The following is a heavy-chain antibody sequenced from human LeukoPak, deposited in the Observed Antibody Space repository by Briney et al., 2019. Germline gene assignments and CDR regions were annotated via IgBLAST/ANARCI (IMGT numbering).Heavy chain of an antibody. V-gene: IGHV4-39*07. J-gene: IGHJ3*02. Sequence: SETLSLTCTVSGGSISSSAQSWGWIRQPPGKGLEWIGTIYYSGNTYYNPPLESRVTVSVDTSKNQFSLKLNPVTAADAALYYCARGRFTIFGVVTHDAFDIWGQGTVVTVSS. CDR1: GGSISSSAQS. CDR2: IYYSGNT. CDR3: ARGRFTIFGVVTHDAFDI. D-gene: IGHD3-3*01.